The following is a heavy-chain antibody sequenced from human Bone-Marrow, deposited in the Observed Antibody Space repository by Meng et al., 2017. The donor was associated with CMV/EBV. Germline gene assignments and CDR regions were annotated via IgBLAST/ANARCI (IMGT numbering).Heavy chain of an antibody. CDR2: IYSGGST. Sequence: GESLKISCAASGFTVSSNYMSWVRQAPGKGLEWVSVIYSGGSTYYADSVKGRFTISRDNSKNTLYLQMNSLRAEDTAVYFCVREVAAAYFDPWGQGTLVTVSS. V-gene: IGHV3-53*01. D-gene: IGHD2-15*01. CDR1: GFTVSSNY. CDR3: VREVAAAYFDP. J-gene: IGHJ5*02.